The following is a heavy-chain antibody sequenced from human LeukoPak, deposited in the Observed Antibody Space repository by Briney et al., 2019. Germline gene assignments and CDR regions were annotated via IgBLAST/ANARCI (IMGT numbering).Heavy chain of an antibody. CDR1: GGSFSGYY. D-gene: IGHD3-22*01. V-gene: IGHV4-34*01. CDR3: ARGRGSSGYSRLLRHFQH. J-gene: IGHJ1*01. CDR2: INHSGST. Sequence: SEXXSLTCAVYGGSFSGYYWSWLRQPPGKGLEWIGEINHSGSTNYNPSLTSRVTISVDTSKNQLPRRLSSVTAADTAVYYCARGRGSSGYSRLLRHFQHWGQGTLVTVSS.